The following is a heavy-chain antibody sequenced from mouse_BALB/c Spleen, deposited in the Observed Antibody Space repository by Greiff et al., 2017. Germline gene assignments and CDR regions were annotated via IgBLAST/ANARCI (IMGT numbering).Heavy chain of an antibody. V-gene: IGHV5-6-4*01. Sequence: EVQLMESGGGLVKPGGSLKLSCAASGFTFSSYTMSWVRQTPEKRLEWVATISSGGSYTYYPDSVKGRFTISRDNAKNTLYLQMSSLKSEDTAMYYCTRDTVYAMDYWGQGTSVTVSS. J-gene: IGHJ4*01. CDR3: TRDTVYAMDY. CDR1: GFTFSSYT. D-gene: IGHD1-1*01. CDR2: ISSGGSYT.